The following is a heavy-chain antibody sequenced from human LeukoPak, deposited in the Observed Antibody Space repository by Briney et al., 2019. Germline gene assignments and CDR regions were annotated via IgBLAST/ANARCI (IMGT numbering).Heavy chain of an antibody. J-gene: IGHJ3*02. CDR1: GFTFSSYA. Sequence: GGSLRLSCAASGFTFSSYATHWVRQAPGKGLEYVSAISSNGGSTYYANSVKGRFTISGDNSKNTLYLQMGSLRAEDMAVYYCARDRILDIWGQGTMVTVSS. CDR2: ISSNGGST. CDR3: ARDRILDI. V-gene: IGHV3-64*01.